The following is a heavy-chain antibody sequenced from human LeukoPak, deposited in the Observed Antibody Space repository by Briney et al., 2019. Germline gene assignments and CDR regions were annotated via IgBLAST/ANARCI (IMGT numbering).Heavy chain of an antibody. D-gene: IGHD3-22*01. J-gene: IGHJ4*02. CDR1: GFTFSSYS. CDR3: ARFYYDSSGYSCLDY. V-gene: IGHV3-21*01. CDR2: ISSSSGYI. Sequence: GGSLRLSCAASGFTFSSYSMNWVRQAPGKGLEWVSSISSSSGYIYYADSVKGRFTISRDNAKNSLYLQMNSLRAEDTAVYYCARFYYDSSGYSCLDYWGQGTLVTVSS.